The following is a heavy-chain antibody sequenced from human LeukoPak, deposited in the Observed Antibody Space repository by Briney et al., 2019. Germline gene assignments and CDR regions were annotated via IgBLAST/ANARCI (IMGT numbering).Heavy chain of an antibody. J-gene: IGHJ6*03. CDR2: IYYSGST. CDR3: ARRGPLWFGGIYYYYMDV. V-gene: IGHV4-39*01. Sequence: SETLSLTCTVSGGSISSSSYYWGWIRQPPGKGLEWIGSIYYSGSTYYNPSLKSRVTISVDTSKNQFSLKLSSVTAADTAMYYCARRGPLWFGGIYYYYMDVWGKGTTVTVSS. D-gene: IGHD3-10*01. CDR1: GGSISSSSYY.